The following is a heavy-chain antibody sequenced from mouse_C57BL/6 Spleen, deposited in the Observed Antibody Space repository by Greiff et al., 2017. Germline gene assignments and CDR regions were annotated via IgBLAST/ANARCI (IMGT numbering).Heavy chain of an antibody. Sequence: QVQLQQSGPELVKPGASVKISCKASGYAFSSSWMNWVKQRPGKGLEWIGRLYPGDGDTNYNGKFKGKATLTADKSSSTAYMQLSSLTSEDSAVYFCARPITTVVATNFEVWGTGTTVTVSS. CDR3: ARPITTVVATNFEV. CDR2: LYPGDGDT. V-gene: IGHV1-82*01. J-gene: IGHJ1*03. CDR1: GYAFSSSW. D-gene: IGHD1-1*01.